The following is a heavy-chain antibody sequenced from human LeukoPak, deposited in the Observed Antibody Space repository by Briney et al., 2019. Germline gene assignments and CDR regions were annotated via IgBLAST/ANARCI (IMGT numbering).Heavy chain of an antibody. V-gene: IGHV3-7*01. J-gene: IGHJ4*02. Sequence: GGSLRLSCAASGFTFSSYWMSWVRQAPGKGLEWVANIKQDGSEKYYVDSVKGRFTISRDNAKNSLYLQMNSLRAEDTAVYYCACFLAGTVVGFDYWGQGTLVTVSS. CDR3: ACFLAGTVVGFDY. CDR1: GFTFSSYW. CDR2: IKQDGSEK. D-gene: IGHD6-19*01.